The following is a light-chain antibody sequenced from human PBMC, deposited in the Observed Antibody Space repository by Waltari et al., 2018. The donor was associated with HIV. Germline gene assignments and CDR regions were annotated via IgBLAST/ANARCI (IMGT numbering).Light chain of an antibody. CDR1: ALPKKY. CDR2: EDT. Sequence: SYELTQPPSVSVSPGQTARILCSGDALPKKYAYWYQQKSGQAPVLVIYEDTKRPSEIPERFSGSSSGAMATLTISGALVEDEGDYYCFSTDSNDNQRDFGGGTKLTVL. CDR3: FSTDSNDNQRD. J-gene: IGLJ2*01. V-gene: IGLV3-10*01.